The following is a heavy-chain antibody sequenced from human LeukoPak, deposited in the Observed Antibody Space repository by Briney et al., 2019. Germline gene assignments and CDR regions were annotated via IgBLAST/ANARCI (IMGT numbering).Heavy chain of an antibody. CDR1: GGSISSYY. CDR3: ARGDYDFWSGYYWWFDP. J-gene: IGHJ5*02. CDR2: IYYSGST. D-gene: IGHD3-3*01. V-gene: IGHV4-59*01. Sequence: SETLSLTCTVSGGSISSYYWSWIRQPPGKGLEWIGYIYYSGSTNYSPSLKSRVTISVDTSKNQFSLKLSSVTAADTAVYYCARGDYDFWSGYYWWFDPWGQGTLVTVSS.